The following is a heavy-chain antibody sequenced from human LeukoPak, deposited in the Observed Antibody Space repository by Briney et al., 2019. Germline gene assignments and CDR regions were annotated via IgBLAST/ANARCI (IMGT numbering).Heavy chain of an antibody. CDR1: RITFSNYA. CDR3: ANAPPYTPYFDF. J-gene: IGHJ4*02. V-gene: IGHV3-23*01. D-gene: IGHD2-15*01. CDR2: TSSSGDNA. Sequence: GGSLRLSCAAPRITFSNYAISWVRPAPRRGLDWVSTTSSSGDNAYYADSVKGRFTISRDNSKNTLYLQMNSLRAEDTAIYYCANAPPYTPYFDFWGQGTLVTVSS.